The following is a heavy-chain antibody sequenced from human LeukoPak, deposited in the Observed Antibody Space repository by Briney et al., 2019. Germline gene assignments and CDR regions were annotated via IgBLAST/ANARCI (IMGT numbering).Heavy chain of an antibody. J-gene: IGHJ4*02. D-gene: IGHD3-3*01. Sequence: PGGSLRLSCAASGFTFSGSAMHWVRQASGKGLEWVGRIRSKANSYATAYAASVKGRFTISRDDSKNTAYLQMNSLKTEDTAVYYCTRHFRGLYDDFDYWGQGTLVTVSS. CDR2: IRSKANSYAT. CDR1: GFTFSGSA. V-gene: IGHV3-73*01. CDR3: TRHFRGLYDDFDY.